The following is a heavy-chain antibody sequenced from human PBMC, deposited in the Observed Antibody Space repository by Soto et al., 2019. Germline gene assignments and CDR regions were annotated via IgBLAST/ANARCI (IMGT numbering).Heavy chain of an antibody. CDR2: INHSGST. V-gene: IGHV4-34*01. Sequence: QVQLQQWGAGLLKPSETLSLTCAVYGGSFSGYYWSWIRQPPGKGLEWFGEINHSGSTNYNPSLKSRVTISVDTSKNQFSLKLSSVTAADTAVYYCAIAYCSSTSCYRGYYYYGMDVWGQGTTVTVSS. J-gene: IGHJ6*02. D-gene: IGHD2-2*02. CDR1: GGSFSGYY. CDR3: AIAYCSSTSCYRGYYYYGMDV.